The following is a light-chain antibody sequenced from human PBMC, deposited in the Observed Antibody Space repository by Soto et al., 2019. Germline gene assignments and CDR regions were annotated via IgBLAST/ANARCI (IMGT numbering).Light chain of an antibody. J-gene: IGLJ2*01. CDR2: DVT. CDR1: SSDVGGYNL. V-gene: IGLV2-14*03. Sequence: QSVLTQPASVSGSPGQSITISCTGTSSDVGGYNLVSWYQHHPGKAPKLMIYDVTRRPSGVSDRFSGSKSGNTASLTISGLQAEDEADYHCSSYTSSTTLVVFGGVTKVTVL. CDR3: SSYTSSTTLVV.